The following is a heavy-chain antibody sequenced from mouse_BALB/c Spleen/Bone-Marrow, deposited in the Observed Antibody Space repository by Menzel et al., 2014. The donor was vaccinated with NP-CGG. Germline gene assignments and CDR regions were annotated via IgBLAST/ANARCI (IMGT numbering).Heavy chain of an antibody. CDR2: IDPANGNT. CDR1: GSNIKDTY. J-gene: IGHJ3*01. D-gene: IGHD2-2*01. V-gene: IGHV14-3*02. Sequence: EVQLQQSGAELVKPGASVKLSCTASGSNIKDTYMHWVKQRPEQGLEWIGRIDPANGNTKYDPKFQGKATIAADTSSNTAYLQLSSLTSEDTAVYYCARGYDGFAYWGQGTLVTVSA. CDR3: ARGYDGFAY.